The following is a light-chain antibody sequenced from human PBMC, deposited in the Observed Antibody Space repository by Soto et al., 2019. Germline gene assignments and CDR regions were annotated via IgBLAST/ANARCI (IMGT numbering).Light chain of an antibody. CDR3: QQYDRSPWT. CDR1: QSVSSPY. Sequence: EVVLTQSPGTLSLSPGERATLSCRASQSVSSPYFAWYQQKPGQAPRLLIYGASRRATGLPDRFSGSGSGTDFTLTISRLEPEDFAVYYCQQYDRSPWTFGRGTRVEFK. J-gene: IGKJ1*01. V-gene: IGKV3-20*01. CDR2: GAS.